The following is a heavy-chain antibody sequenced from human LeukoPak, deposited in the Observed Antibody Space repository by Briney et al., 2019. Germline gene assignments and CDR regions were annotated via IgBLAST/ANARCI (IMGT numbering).Heavy chain of an antibody. CDR3: AKDQGVVGSYDY. CDR1: GFTFSTFG. CDR2: IKYDDSIE. V-gene: IGHV3-30*02. Sequence: GGSLRLSCAASGFTFSTFGMNWVRQAPDKGLEWVAFIKYDDSIEYYADSVKGRFTISRDNSKITLYLQMNSLRGDDTAVYYCAKDQGVVGSYDYWGHGTLVTVSS. D-gene: IGHD3-10*01. J-gene: IGHJ4*01.